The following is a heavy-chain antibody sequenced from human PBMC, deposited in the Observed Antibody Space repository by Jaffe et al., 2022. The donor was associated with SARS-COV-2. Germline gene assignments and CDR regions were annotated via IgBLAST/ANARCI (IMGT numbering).Heavy chain of an antibody. Sequence: QLQLQESGPGLVKPSETLSLTCTVSVGSITSSGSSWGWIRQSPGKGLEWIGSMSYSGSAYYNPSLKSRVTISVDTSKNEFSLKLSSVTAADTAVYYCARAGTRLWAVGEGIYYYYYSMDVWGKGTTVTVSS. V-gene: IGHV4-39*01. CDR3: ARAGTRLWAVGEGIYYYYYSMDV. CDR2: MSYSGSA. CDR1: VGSITSSGSS. J-gene: IGHJ6*04. D-gene: IGHD1-1*01.